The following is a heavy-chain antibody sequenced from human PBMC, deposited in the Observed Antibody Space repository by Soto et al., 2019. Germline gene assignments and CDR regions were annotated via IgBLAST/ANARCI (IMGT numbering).Heavy chain of an antibody. V-gene: IGHV3-30-3*01. Sequence: PGGSLRLSCAASGFTFSSYAMHWVRHAPGKGLEWVAVISYDGSNKYYADSVKGRFTISRDNSKNTLYLQMNSLRAEDTAVYYCARDGRRRGMDVWGQGTTVTVSS. CDR1: GFTFSSYA. CDR3: ARDGRRRGMDV. J-gene: IGHJ6*02. D-gene: IGHD6-6*01. CDR2: ISYDGSNK.